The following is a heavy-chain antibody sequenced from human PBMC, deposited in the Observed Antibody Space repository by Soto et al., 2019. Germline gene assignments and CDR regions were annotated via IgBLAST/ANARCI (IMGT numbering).Heavy chain of an antibody. Sequence: ASVKVSCKASGYTFTRYYMHWVRQAPGQGLEWMCIISPSEGSRRYAQQFPGRVTMTRDTPPSTVFMELSSLRFDDTAVYYCARRSAFCGGDCYFFSCSAYYYDVMYFCGRRTTV. CDR2: ISPSEGSR. CDR3: ARRSAFCGGDCYFFSCSAYYYDVMYF. D-gene: IGHD2-21*02. J-gene: IGHJ6*02. CDR1: GYTFTRYY. V-gene: IGHV1-46*01.